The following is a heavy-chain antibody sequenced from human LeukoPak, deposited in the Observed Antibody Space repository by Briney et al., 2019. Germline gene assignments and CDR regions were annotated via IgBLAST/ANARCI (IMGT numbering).Heavy chain of an antibody. Sequence: GGSLRLSCAASGFTFSDYYMSWIRQAPGKVLEWVAYISSSGSTIYYADSVKGRFTISRDNAKNSLYLQMNSLRAEDTAVYYCARDLYYYDSSGYFDAFDIWGQGTMVTVSS. D-gene: IGHD3-22*01. CDR1: GFTFSDYY. J-gene: IGHJ3*02. CDR3: ARDLYYYDSSGYFDAFDI. CDR2: ISSSGSTI. V-gene: IGHV3-11*01.